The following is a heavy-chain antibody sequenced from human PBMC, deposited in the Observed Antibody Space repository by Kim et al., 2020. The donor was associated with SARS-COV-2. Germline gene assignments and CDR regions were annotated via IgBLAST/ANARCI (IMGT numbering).Heavy chain of an antibody. Sequence: GGSLRLSCVASGFTFTTYAMNWVRQAPGKGLEWVSGISGGGGSTYYADSVKGRFTISRDSPKNTLYLQMNSLRAEDTAVYYCAKELGVTMQNTGGDFFVFWGQGTLVTVSS. CDR3: AKELGVTMQNTGGDFFVF. D-gene: IGHD2-21*02. CDR1: GFTFTTYA. V-gene: IGHV3-23*01. J-gene: IGHJ4*02. CDR2: ISGGGGST.